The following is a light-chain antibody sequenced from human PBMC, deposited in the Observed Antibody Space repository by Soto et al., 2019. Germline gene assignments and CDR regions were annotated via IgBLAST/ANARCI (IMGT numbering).Light chain of an antibody. CDR2: GAS. V-gene: IGKV3-20*01. CDR1: QSVSSSY. CDR3: QQYGSPSIT. J-gene: IGKJ5*01. Sequence: DIVLTQSPGTLSLSPWERATLSCRASQSVSSSYLAWYQQKPGQAPRLLIYGASSRATGIPDRFSGSGSGTDFTLTISRLEPEDFAVYYCQQYGSPSITFGQGTRLEI.